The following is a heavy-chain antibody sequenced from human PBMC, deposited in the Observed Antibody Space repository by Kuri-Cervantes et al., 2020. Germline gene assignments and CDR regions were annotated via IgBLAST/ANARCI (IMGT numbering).Heavy chain of an antibody. D-gene: IGHD4/OR15-4a*01. Sequence: GESLKISCAASGFAFSTHSMTWFRQAPGKGLEWVANINPDGRDKNYLDSVKGRFTISRDNAKNSLDLQMNSLRVEDTAVFYCARHGQVPTDWGQETLVTVSS. V-gene: IGHV3-7*01. CDR1: GFAFSTHS. CDR3: ARHGQVPTD. J-gene: IGHJ4*02. CDR2: INPDGRDK.